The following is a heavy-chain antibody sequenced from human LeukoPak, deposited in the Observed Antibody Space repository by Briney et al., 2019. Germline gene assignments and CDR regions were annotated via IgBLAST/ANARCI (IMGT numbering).Heavy chain of an antibody. D-gene: IGHD1-26*01. J-gene: IGHJ3*02. CDR1: GYTFTSYD. Sequence: ASVKVSCKASGYTFTSYDINWVRQATGQGLEWMGWMNPNSGNTGYAQKFQGRVTITRNTSISTAYMELSSLRSEDTAVCYCERVKSGSYSKAAFDIWGQGTMVTVSP. V-gene: IGHV1-8*03. CDR2: MNPNSGNT. CDR3: ERVKSGSYSKAAFDI.